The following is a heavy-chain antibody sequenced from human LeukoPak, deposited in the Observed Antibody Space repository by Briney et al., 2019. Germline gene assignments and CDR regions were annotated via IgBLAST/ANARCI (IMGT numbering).Heavy chain of an antibody. CDR3: ARAVGGDGSGSL. D-gene: IGHD3-10*01. CDR1: GGSISSSNW. CDR2: IYYRVTS. V-gene: IGHV4-4*02. Sequence: PSGTLSLTCTVSGGSISSSNWWNWVRQPPGKGLEWIGYIYYRVTSDYNPSLKSRVTMSVDMSTRQISLKLSSVTAADTAVYYCARAVGGDGSGSLWGPGTLVTVSS. J-gene: IGHJ4*02.